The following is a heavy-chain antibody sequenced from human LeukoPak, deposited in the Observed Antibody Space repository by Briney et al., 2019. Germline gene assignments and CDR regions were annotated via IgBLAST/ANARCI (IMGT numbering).Heavy chain of an antibody. Sequence: GGSLRLPCAASGFAFAGFALSWVRQAPGKGLEWVSTIIGSGGNTYYADSVKGRFTISRDNSKNTLYLQMNSLRAKDTAIYYCAKDFLRNMVLGFDYWGQGTLVTVSS. CDR1: GFAFAGFA. CDR2: IIGSGGNT. D-gene: IGHD3-10*01. J-gene: IGHJ4*02. V-gene: IGHV3-23*01. CDR3: AKDFLRNMVLGFDY.